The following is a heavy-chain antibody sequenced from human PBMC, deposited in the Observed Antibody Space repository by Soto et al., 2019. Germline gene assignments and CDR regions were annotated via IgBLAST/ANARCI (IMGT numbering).Heavy chain of an antibody. D-gene: IGHD2-2*01. J-gene: IGHJ5*02. CDR2: IKSKTDGGTT. Sequence: GGSLRLSCAASGFTFSNAWMSWVRQAPGKGLEWVGRIKSKTDGGTTDYAAAVEGRFTISREDSKNTVYLQMNSLRADDSGVYYCAKDPYSGVLVPVAIGFDPWGPGTLVTVSS. CDR1: GFTFSNAW. CDR3: AKDPYSGVLVPVAIGFDP. V-gene: IGHV3-15*01.